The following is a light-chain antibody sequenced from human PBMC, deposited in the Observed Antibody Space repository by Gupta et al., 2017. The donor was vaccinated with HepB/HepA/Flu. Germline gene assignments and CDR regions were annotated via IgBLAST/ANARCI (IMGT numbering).Light chain of an antibody. V-gene: IGKV1-8*01. CDR3: QQEDSYPLT. Sequence: AIRMTQSPSSFSASTGDRVTITCRASQGISSYLAWYQQKPGKAPKLLIYAASTLQSGVPSRFSGSGSGTDFTLTISCLQSEDFATYYCQQEDSYPLTFGGGTKLEIK. CDR1: QGISSY. J-gene: IGKJ4*01. CDR2: AAS.